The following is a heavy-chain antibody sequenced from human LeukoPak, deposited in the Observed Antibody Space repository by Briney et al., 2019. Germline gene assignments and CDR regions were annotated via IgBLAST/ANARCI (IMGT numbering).Heavy chain of an antibody. Sequence: PGGSLRLSCAASGFTFSSYGMHWVRQAPGKGLEWVADIRYDGSNIYYADSVKGRFTISRDNSKNTLYLQMNSLRAEDTAVYYCARDAYSSGYYLDYWGQGTLVTVSS. D-gene: IGHD3-22*01. CDR3: ARDAYSSGYYLDY. J-gene: IGHJ4*02. V-gene: IGHV3-33*01. CDR1: GFTFSSYG. CDR2: IRYDGSNI.